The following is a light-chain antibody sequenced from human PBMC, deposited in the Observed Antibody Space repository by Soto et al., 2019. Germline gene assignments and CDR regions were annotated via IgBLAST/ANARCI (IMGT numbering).Light chain of an antibody. J-gene: IGKJ3*01. CDR2: GAA. CDR1: QSVSSRF. Sequence: EIVLTQSPGPLSLSPGERVTLSCRASQSVSSRFLAWYQQKPGQAPMLLIYGAASRAGGIPDRFRGSGSGTDFSLTSSTLEPEDSAMYYCHQYGSSPFTFGPGTKVEIK. V-gene: IGKV3-20*01. CDR3: HQYGSSPFT.